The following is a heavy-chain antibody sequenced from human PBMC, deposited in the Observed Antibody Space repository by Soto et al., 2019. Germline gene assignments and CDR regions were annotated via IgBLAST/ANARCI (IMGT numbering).Heavy chain of an antibody. CDR1: GYRFTSYS. J-gene: IGHJ4*02. Sequence: EVQLVQSGAEVMKPGKSLRISCKGCGYRFTSYSISWLRQTPGKGLEWMGMIGPPDAFTTYSPSFQGHVTFSPDTSIGNAYLHWSSLKASDSARYYCARLPTSPYAHYFEHWGQGTLVTVSS. D-gene: IGHD3-16*01. CDR2: IGPPDAFT. V-gene: IGHV5-10-1*01. CDR3: ARLPTSPYAHYFEH.